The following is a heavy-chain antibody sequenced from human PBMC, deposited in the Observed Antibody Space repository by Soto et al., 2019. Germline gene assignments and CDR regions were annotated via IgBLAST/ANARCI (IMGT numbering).Heavy chain of an antibody. CDR1: GFTFSSYA. V-gene: IGHV3-23*01. Sequence: GGSLRLSCAASGFTFSSYAMSWVRQAPGKGLEWVSAISGSGGSTYYADSVKGRFTISRDNSKNTLYLQMNSLRAEDTAVYYGAKVTVVVLWFGESGNYFDYWGQGTLVTVSS. CDR3: AKVTVVVLWFGESGNYFDY. D-gene: IGHD3-10*01. J-gene: IGHJ4*02. CDR2: ISGSGGST.